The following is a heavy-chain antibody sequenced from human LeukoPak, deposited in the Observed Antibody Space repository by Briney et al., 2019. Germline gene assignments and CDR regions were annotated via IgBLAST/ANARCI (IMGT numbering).Heavy chain of an antibody. J-gene: IGHJ4*02. D-gene: IGHD2-2*01. V-gene: IGHV4-4*02. CDR3: ARDPHCSSTNCPFDY. Sequence: SETLSLTCAVSGGSISSSDWRSWVRQPPGRGLEWIGYIYRSEDTNYNPSLKSRVTMSLDKSKNQFSLKLSSVTAADTAVYYCARDPHCSSTNCPFDYWGQGTLVIVS. CDR1: GGSISSSDW. CDR2: IYRSEDT.